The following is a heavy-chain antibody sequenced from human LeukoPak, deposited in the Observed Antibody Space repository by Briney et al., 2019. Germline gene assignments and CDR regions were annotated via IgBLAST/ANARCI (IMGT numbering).Heavy chain of an antibody. J-gene: IGHJ4*02. V-gene: IGHV3-23*01. CDR2: ISGSGGST. Sequence: PGGSLRLSCAASGFTFSSYAVSWVRQAPGKGLEWVSAISGSGGSTYYADSVKGRFTISRDNSKNTLYLQMNSLRAEDTAVYYCAKDLRGIAVAGTLIDYWGQGTLVTVSS. D-gene: IGHD6-19*01. CDR1: GFTFSSYA. CDR3: AKDLRGIAVAGTLIDY.